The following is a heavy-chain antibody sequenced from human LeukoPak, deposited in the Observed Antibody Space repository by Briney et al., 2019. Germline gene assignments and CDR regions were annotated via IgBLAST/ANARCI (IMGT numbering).Heavy chain of an antibody. V-gene: IGHV3-21*03. Sequence: GSLRLACAASGFKFSVYSMNWVRQAPGSGLGWVSRITGTGSQMDDIDYADSVRGRFTISRDNAKDSLFLEMRGLRVEDAGIYFCARETGFADAFDFWGRGTLVAVSS. CDR2: ITGTGSQMDDI. CDR1: GFKFSVYS. J-gene: IGHJ3*01. CDR3: ARETGFADAFDF.